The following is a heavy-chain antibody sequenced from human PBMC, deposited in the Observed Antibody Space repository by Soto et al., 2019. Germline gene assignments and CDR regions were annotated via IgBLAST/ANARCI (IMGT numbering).Heavy chain of an antibody. V-gene: IGHV3-21*01. CDR3: AREDGVVGSSSAFDH. Sequence: EVQVVGSGGGLVKPGGSLRLSFVFSGFTFSTYTMNWFRQPPGKGGKGVSSINGRSNYVYYADSVKGRFTISRDNAKNSLYLQMNRLRAEDTAIYYCAREDGVVGSSSAFDHWGLGTLVTVSS. J-gene: IGHJ4*02. CDR2: INGRSNYV. CDR1: GFTFSTYT. D-gene: IGHD1-26*01.